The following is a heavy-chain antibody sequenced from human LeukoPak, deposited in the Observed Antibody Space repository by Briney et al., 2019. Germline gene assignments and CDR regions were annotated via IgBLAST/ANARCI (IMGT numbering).Heavy chain of an antibody. D-gene: IGHD3-3*01. CDR3: ARGYDFWSGYLDGMDV. Sequence: SETLSLTCAVYGGSLSGYYWSWIQQPPGKGLEWIGYIYYSGSTNYNPSLKSRVTISVDTSKNQFSLKLSSVTAADTAVYYCARGYDFWSGYLDGMDVWGQGTTVTVSS. CDR1: GGSLSGYY. V-gene: IGHV4-59*01. J-gene: IGHJ6*02. CDR2: IYYSGST.